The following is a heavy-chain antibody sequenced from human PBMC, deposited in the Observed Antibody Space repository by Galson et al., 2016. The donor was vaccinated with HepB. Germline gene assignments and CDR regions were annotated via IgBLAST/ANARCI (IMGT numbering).Heavy chain of an antibody. V-gene: IGHV6-1*01. CDR1: GDSVSSNSAA. J-gene: IGHJ4*02. CDR3: AGSPRYSTGWFYFDY. D-gene: IGHD6-19*01. CDR2: TYYRSKWFH. Sequence: CAISGDSVSSNSAAWNWIRQSPSRGLEWLGRTYYRSKWFHDYADSVKSRITFYSDTSKNQFSLQLNSVTPEDTAVYYCAGSPRYSTGWFYFDYWGQGILVTVSS.